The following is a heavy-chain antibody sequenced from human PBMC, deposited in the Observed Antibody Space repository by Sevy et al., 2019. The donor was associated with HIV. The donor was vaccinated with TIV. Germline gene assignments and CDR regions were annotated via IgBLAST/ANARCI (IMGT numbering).Heavy chain of an antibody. J-gene: IGHJ4*02. CDR1: GFTFSSYA. D-gene: IGHD4-17*01. V-gene: IGHV3-23*01. CDR3: VPNDYGDFYFDY. Sequence: GGSLRLSCAASGFTFSSYAMSWVRQAPGKGLEWVSAISGSGGSTYYADSVKGRFTISRDNSTNTLYLQMNSLRAEDTAVYYCVPNDYGDFYFDYWGQGTLVTVSS. CDR2: ISGSGGST.